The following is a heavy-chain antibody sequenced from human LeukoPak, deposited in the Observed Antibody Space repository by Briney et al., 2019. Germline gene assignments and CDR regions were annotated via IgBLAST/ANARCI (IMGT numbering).Heavy chain of an antibody. Sequence: GSSVKVSCKASGGTFSSYAIIWVRQAPGHGLEWMGRIHPIFSPANYAQKFQGRVTITTDESTSTAYMELSSLRTEDTPVYCSASGDVIIIDYWGQGTLVTVSS. J-gene: IGHJ4*02. CDR1: GGTFSSYA. V-gene: IGHV1-69*05. CDR3: ASGDVIIIDY. D-gene: IGHD3-3*01. CDR2: IHPIFSPA.